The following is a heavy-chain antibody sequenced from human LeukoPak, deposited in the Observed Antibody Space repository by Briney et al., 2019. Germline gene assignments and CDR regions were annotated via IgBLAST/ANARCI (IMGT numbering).Heavy chain of an antibody. CDR2: IKQDGSEK. CDR3: ARTPPLSGSYFDY. V-gene: IGHV3-7*01. CDR1: GFTFSSYW. Sequence: GGSLRLSCAASGFTFSSYWMSWVRQAPGKGLEWVANIKQDGSEKYYVDSVKGRFTISRDNAKNSLYLQMNSLRAEDTAVYYCARTPPLSGSYFDYWGQGTLVTVSS. J-gene: IGHJ4*02. D-gene: IGHD3-10*01.